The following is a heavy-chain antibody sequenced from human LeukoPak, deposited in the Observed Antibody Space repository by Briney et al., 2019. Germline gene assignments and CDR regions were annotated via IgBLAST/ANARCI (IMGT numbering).Heavy chain of an antibody. D-gene: IGHD2-15*01. J-gene: IGHJ5*02. V-gene: IGHV1-69*01. CDR2: IIPIFGTA. CDR3: ARDHSVYCSGGSCYSGWFDP. Sequence: ASVKVSCKASGGTFSSYAISWVRQAPGQGLEWMGGIIPIFGTANYARKFQGRVTITADESTSTAYMELSSLRSEDTAVYYCARDHSVYCSGGSCYSGWFDPWGQGTLVTVSS. CDR1: GGTFSSYA.